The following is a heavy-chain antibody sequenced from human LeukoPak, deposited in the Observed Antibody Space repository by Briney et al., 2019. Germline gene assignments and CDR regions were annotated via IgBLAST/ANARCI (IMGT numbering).Heavy chain of an antibody. V-gene: IGHV3-66*01. CDR1: GFTFSNYW. CDR2: IYSGDST. D-gene: IGHD3-3*01. Sequence: GGSLRLSCAASGFTFSNYWMTWVRQAPGKGLEWVSIIYSGDSTYYADSVKGRFTISRDNSKNTLYLQMNSLRAEDTAVYYCARVFWEKDGFIGAFDIWGQGTMVTVSS. CDR3: ARVFWEKDGFIGAFDI. J-gene: IGHJ3*02.